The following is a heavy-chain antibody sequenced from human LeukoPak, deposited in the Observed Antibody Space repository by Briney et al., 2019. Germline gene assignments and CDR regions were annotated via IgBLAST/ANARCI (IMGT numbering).Heavy chain of an antibody. J-gene: IGHJ1*01. CDR3: ARSDYYDSSGPDSMTEYFQH. CDR1: GGTFSSYA. V-gene: IGHV1-69*13. Sequence: ASVKVSCKASGGTFSSYAISWVRQAPGQGLEWMGGIIPIFGTANYAQKFQGRVTITADESTSTAYMELSSLRSEDTAVYYCARSDYYDSSGPDSMTEYFQHWGQGTLVTVSS. D-gene: IGHD3-22*01. CDR2: IIPIFGTA.